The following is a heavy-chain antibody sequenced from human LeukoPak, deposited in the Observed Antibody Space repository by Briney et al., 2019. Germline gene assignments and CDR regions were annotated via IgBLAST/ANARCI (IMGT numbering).Heavy chain of an antibody. Sequence: SETLSLTCTVSGCSISSSSYYWGWIRQPPGKGLESIGSSYYNGSTYYNPSLKSRVTISVDTSKNQFSLKLNPVTAADAAVYYGARQIAISSGYLRLATNFDYWGQGTLVTVSS. J-gene: IGHJ4*02. CDR2: SYYNGST. V-gene: IGHV4-39*01. CDR3: ARQIAISSGYLRLATNFDY. D-gene: IGHD3-22*01. CDR1: GCSISSSSYY.